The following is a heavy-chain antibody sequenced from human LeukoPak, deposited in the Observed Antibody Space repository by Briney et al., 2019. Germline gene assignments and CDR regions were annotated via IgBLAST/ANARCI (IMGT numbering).Heavy chain of an antibody. CDR3: AKDDFYDSSGYSRAEYFQH. D-gene: IGHD3-22*01. CDR2: IKQDGSEK. J-gene: IGHJ1*01. Sequence: GGSLRLSCAASGFTFSSYWMSWVRQAPGKGLEWVANIKQDGSEKYYVDSVKGRFTISRDNSKNTLYLQMNSLRAEDTAVYYCAKDDFYDSSGYSRAEYFQHWGQGTLVTVSS. V-gene: IGHV3-7*03. CDR1: GFTFSSYW.